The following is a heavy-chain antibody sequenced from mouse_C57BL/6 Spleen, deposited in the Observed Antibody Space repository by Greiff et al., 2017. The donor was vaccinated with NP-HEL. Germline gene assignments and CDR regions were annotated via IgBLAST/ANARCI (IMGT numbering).Heavy chain of an antibody. CDR2: IRNKANGYTT. CDR1: GFTFTDYY. CDR3: ARSTVDWYFDV. Sequence: DVHLVESGGGLVQPGGSLSLSCAASGFTFTDYYMSWVRQPPGKALEWLGFIRNKANGYTTEYSASVKGRFTISRDNSQSILYLQMNALRAEDSATYYCARSTVDWYFDVWGTGTTVTVSS. V-gene: IGHV7-3*01. J-gene: IGHJ1*03.